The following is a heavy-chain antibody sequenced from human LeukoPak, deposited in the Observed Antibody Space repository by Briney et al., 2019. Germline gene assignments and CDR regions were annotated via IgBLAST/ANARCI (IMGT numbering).Heavy chain of an antibody. D-gene: IGHD2-21*02. CDR1: GFTFSSYG. CDR3: ARDWGSDEAIDY. Sequence: GRSLRLSRAASGFTFSSYGIHWVRQAPGKGLEWVAVIWHDGKHKFYADSLKGRFTISRDNSKKTALLQMNSLRAEDTAVYYCARDWGSDEAIDYWGQGTLVTVSS. CDR2: IWHDGKHK. V-gene: IGHV3-33*01. J-gene: IGHJ4*02.